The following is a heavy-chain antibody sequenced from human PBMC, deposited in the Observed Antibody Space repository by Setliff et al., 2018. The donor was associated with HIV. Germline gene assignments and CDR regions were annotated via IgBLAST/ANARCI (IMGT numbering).Heavy chain of an antibody. V-gene: IGHV1-69*05. CDR1: GGTFSSYA. J-gene: IGHJ3*02. CDR3: ATPKLSLTYYYDSSGWEDAFDI. Sequence: SVKVSCKASGGTFSSYAISWVRQAPGQGLEWMGGIIPIFGTANYAQKFQGRVTITTDESTSTAYMELSSLRSEDTAVYYCATPKLSLTYYYDSSGWEDAFDIWGQGTMVT. D-gene: IGHD3-22*01. CDR2: IIPIFGTA.